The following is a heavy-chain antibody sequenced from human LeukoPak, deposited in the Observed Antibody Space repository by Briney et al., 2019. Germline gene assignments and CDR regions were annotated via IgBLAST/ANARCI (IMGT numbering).Heavy chain of an antibody. CDR2: IYYSGST. V-gene: IGHV4-38-2*02. CDR1: GYSISNGYY. D-gene: IGHD5-18*01. J-gene: IGHJ4*02. Sequence: SETLSLTCTVSGYSISNGYYWGWIRQTPGKGLEWIGSIYYSGSTYYKSSLKSRVTISLDTSKNQFSLKLSSVTAADTAVYYCARARHGYIYGYRPNELGHFFDYWGQGTLVTVSS. CDR3: ARARHGYIYGYRPNELGHFFDY.